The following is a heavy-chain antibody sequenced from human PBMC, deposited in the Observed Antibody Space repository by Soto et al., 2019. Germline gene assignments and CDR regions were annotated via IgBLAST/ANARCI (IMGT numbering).Heavy chain of an antibody. CDR1: GYSFTSYW. V-gene: IGHV5-51*01. CDR3: ERARADKRGAAMVDNYYYYCGMDV. J-gene: IGHJ6*04. Sequence: PGESLKISCKGSGYSFTSYWICWVRQMPGKGLEWMWIIYHGDPDTRYSPSFQGQVTISADKSISTAYLQWSSLKASDTAMYYCERARADKRGAAMVDNYYYYCGMDVWGKGTTVTVSS. CDR2: IYHGDPDT. D-gene: IGHD5-18*01.